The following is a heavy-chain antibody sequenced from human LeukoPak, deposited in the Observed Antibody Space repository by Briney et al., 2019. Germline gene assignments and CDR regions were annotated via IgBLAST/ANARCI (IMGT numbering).Heavy chain of an antibody. V-gene: IGHV3-48*02. J-gene: IGHJ4*02. Sequence: GGCLSLSCEGSGLSFSRDSMSWVRQAPGEGVEWVSYISSSSSSIYYADSVQGRFTISRDNAKNSLYLQMNRLRDEDTAVYFCASAPWGDYEVMDIWGQGTLVTVSS. D-gene: IGHD4-17*01. CDR1: GLSFSRDS. CDR3: ASAPWGDYEVMDI. CDR2: ISSSSSSI.